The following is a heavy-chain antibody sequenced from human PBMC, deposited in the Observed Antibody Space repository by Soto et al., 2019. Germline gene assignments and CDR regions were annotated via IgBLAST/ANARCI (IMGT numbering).Heavy chain of an antibody. CDR3: ARDEGLGVNYYYYGMDV. J-gene: IGHJ6*02. D-gene: IGHD3-10*01. CDR1: GFTFSSYG. CDR2: IWYDGSKK. Sequence: QVQLVESGGGVVQPGRSLRLSCAASGFTFSSYGMHWVRQAPGKGLEWVAVIWYDGSKKYYADSVKGRFTISRDNSKNTLYLQMNSLRAEYTAVYYCARDEGLGVNYYYYGMDVWGQGTTVTVSS. V-gene: IGHV3-33*01.